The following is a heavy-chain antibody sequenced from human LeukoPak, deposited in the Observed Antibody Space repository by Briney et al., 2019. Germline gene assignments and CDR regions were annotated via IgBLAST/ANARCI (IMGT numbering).Heavy chain of an antibody. CDR2: ISGSGGST. J-gene: IGHJ3*02. V-gene: IGHV3-23*01. Sequence: GGSLRLSCAAPGFTFSSYAMSWVRQAPGKGLEWVSAISGSGGSTYYADSVKGRFTISRDNSKNTLYLQTNSLRAEDTAVYYCAKESGSYWHADAFDIWGQGTMVTVSS. CDR3: AKESGSYWHADAFDI. CDR1: GFTFSSYA. D-gene: IGHD1-26*01.